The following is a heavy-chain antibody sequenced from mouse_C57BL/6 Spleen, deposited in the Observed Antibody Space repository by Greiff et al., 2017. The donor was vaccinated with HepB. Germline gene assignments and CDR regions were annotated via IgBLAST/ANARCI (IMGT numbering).Heavy chain of an antibody. CDR3: ARGDGSRGAWFAY. V-gene: IGHV1-52*01. J-gene: IGHJ3*01. CDR2: IDPSDSET. CDR1: GYTFTSYW. D-gene: IGHD1-1*01. Sequence: VQLQQPGAELVRPGSSVKLSCKASGYTFTSYWMHWVKQRPIQGLEWIGNIDPSDSETHYNQKFKDKATLTVDKSSSTAYMQLSSLTSEDSAVYYCARGDGSRGAWFAYWGQGTLVTVSA.